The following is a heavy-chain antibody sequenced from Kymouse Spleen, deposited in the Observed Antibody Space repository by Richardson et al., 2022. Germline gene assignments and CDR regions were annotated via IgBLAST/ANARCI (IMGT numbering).Heavy chain of an antibody. CDR2: IYPGDSDT. CDR3: ARQGYSSGWYPHYYYYYGMDV. CDR1: GYSFTSYW. Sequence: EVQLVQSGAEVKKPGESLKISCKGSGYSFTSYWIGWVRQMPGKGLEWMGIIYPGDSDTRYSPSFQGQVTISADKSISTAYLQWSSLKASDTAMYYCARQGYSSGWYPHYYYYYGMDVWGQGTTVTVSS. J-gene: IGHJ6*02. D-gene: IGHD6-19*01. V-gene: IGHV5-51*01.